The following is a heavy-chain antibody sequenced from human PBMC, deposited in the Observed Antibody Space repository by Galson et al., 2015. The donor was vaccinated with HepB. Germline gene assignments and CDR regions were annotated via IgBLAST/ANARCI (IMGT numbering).Heavy chain of an antibody. V-gene: IGHV3-30*18. CDR3: AKDLSKVESIAVAGIPGY. J-gene: IGHJ4*02. Sequence: SLRLSCAASGFTFSSYGMHWVRQAPGKGLEWVAVISYDGSNKYYADSVKGRFTISRDNSKNTLYLQMNSLRAEDTAVYYCAKDLSKVESIAVAGIPGYSGPGTLVTVSS. D-gene: IGHD6-19*01. CDR1: GFTFSSYG. CDR2: ISYDGSNK.